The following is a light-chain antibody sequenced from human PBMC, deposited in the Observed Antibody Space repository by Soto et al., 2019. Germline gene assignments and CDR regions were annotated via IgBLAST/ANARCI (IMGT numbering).Light chain of an antibody. V-gene: IGKV1-5*01. J-gene: IGKJ2*01. Sequence: DIQMTQSPSTLSASVGDRVTITCRASQSISSWLAWYQQKPGKAPKPLIYDASSLESGIPSRLSGSGSGTEFTLTIISLQPDDFATYYCQQYNSYSYTFGQGTKLEIK. CDR3: QQYNSYSYT. CDR2: DAS. CDR1: QSISSW.